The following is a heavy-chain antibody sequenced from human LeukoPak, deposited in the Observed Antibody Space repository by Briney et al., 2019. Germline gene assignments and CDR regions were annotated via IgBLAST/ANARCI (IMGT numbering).Heavy chain of an antibody. D-gene: IGHD2-15*01. CDR2: IYYSGTT. V-gene: IGHV4-39*01. Sequence: PSETLSLTCTVPVGSISSSTYYWGWIRQPPGKGLEWIGSIYYSGTTYYNPSLNSRVTISVDTSKNQFSLKLSSVTAADTAVYYCARHRHIVMVDDAFDIWGQGTMVTVSS. CDR1: VGSISSSTYY. CDR3: ARHRHIVMVDDAFDI. J-gene: IGHJ3*02.